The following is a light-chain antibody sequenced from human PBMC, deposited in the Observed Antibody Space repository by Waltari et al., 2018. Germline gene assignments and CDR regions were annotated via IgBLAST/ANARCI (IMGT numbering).Light chain of an antibody. CDR3: QYRGHWPPGAT. CDR2: DAS. CDR1: QRVNNR. J-gene: IGKJ3*01. Sequence: EIVLTQSPATLSLSPGERATLSCRASQRVNNRLAWYQQKPCQAPRLLIYDASKRATGIPARFSGSGSGTDFTLTISSLEPEDFAVYYCQYRGHWPPGATFGPGTKVEIK. V-gene: IGKV3-11*01.